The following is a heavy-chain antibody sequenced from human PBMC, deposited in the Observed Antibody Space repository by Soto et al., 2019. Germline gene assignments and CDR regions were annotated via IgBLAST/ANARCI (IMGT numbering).Heavy chain of an antibody. CDR2: IYYSGST. V-gene: IGHV4-59*01. CDR1: GGSISSYY. Sequence: QVQLQESGPGLVKPSETLSLTCTVSGGSISSYYWSWIRQPPGKGLEWIGYIYYSGSTNYNPSLKSRVTISVDTSKNQFSLKLSSVTAADTAVYYCARGSHYYYYYYMDVWGKGTTVTVSS. J-gene: IGHJ6*03. CDR3: ARGSHYYYYYYMDV.